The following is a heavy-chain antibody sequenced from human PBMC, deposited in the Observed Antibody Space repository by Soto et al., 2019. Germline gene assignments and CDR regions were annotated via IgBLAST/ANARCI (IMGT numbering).Heavy chain of an antibody. D-gene: IGHD3-22*01. J-gene: IGHJ4*02. CDR2: ISRSGGST. CDR3: AKESIAMTVVVVTTPDY. V-gene: IGHV3-23*01. CDR1: GFTFNNYA. Sequence: GGSLSLSCAASGFTFNNYAMTWVRQAPGKGLEWVATISRSGGSTYYADSVKGRFTTSRDNHKNTLYLQMNSLRVDDTAVYYCAKESIAMTVVVVTTPDYWGQGALVTVSS.